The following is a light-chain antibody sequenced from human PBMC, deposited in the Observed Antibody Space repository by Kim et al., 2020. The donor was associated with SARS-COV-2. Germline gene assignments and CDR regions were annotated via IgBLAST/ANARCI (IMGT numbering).Light chain of an antibody. CDR1: QTVTKNY. CDR2: GAS. Sequence: SPGERATLSCRASQTVTKNYLAWFQQKPGQAPRLLIYGASSRATGIPDRFSGSGSGTDFTLTINRLEPEDFAVYYCQQSSYSPRTFGQGTKVEIK. J-gene: IGKJ1*01. V-gene: IGKV3-20*01. CDR3: QQSSYSPRT.